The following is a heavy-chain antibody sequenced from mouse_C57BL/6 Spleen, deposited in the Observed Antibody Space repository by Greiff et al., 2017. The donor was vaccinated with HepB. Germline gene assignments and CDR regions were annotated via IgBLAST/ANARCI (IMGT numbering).Heavy chain of an antibody. CDR2: IHPNSGST. V-gene: IGHV1-64*01. J-gene: IGHJ3*01. CDR3: AREEGYYGSSYGFAY. CDR1: GYTFTSYW. Sequence: VKLQQPGAELVKPGASVKLSCKASGYTFTSYWMHWVKQRPGQGLEWIGMIHPNSGSTNYNEKFKSKATLTVDKSSSTAYMQLSSLTSEDSAVYYCAREEGYYGSSYGFAYWGQGTLVTVSA. D-gene: IGHD1-1*01.